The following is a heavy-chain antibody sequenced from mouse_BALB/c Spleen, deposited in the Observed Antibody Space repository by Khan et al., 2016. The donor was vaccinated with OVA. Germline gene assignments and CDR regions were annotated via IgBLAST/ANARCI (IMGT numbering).Heavy chain of an antibody. CDR3: ARMGIIYYGNYAYYFDY. Sequence: EVELVESGGGLVQPGGSLKLSCAASGFTFSSYGMSWVRQTPDKRLELVATINTNVGSTYYQDSVKGRFTISRDNAKNTLYMQMSSLKSEDTAMYYCARMGIIYYGNYAYYFDYWGQGTTLTVSS. V-gene: IGHV5-6-3*01. J-gene: IGHJ2*01. D-gene: IGHD2-1*01. CDR1: GFTFSSYG. CDR2: INTNVGST.